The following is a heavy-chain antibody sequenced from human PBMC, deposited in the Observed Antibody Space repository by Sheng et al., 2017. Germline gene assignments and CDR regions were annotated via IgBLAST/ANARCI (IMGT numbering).Heavy chain of an antibody. Sequence: QVQLQQWGAGLLKPSETLSLTCAVYGGSFSGYYWSWIRQPPEKGLEWIGEINHSGSTNYNPSLKSRVTISVDTSKNQFSLKLSSVTAADTAVYYCARGKGYCSSTSCFSPYYYGMDVWGQGTTVTV. D-gene: IGHD2-2*01. CDR3: ARGKGYCSSTSCFSPYYYGMDV. CDR2: INHSGST. CDR1: GGSFSGYY. J-gene: IGHJ6*02. V-gene: IGHV4-34*01.